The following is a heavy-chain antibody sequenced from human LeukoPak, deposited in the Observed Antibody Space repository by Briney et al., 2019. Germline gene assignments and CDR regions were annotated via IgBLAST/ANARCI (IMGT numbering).Heavy chain of an antibody. CDR1: GGSISSYY. J-gene: IGHJ4*02. D-gene: IGHD3-3*01. V-gene: IGHV4-39*01. CDR3: AASHEFLEWLSHL. Sequence: KASETLSLTCTVSGGSISSYYWGWIRQPPGKGLEWIGSIYYSGSTYYNPSLKSRVTISVDTSKNQFSLKLSSVTAADTAVYYCAASHEFLEWLSHLWGQGTLVTVSS. CDR2: IYYSGST.